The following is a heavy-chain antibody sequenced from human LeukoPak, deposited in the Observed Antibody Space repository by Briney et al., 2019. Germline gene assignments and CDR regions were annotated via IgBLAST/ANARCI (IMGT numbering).Heavy chain of an antibody. Sequence: RPSETLSLTCTVSGGSISSYYWSWIRQPPGKGLEWIGYIYYSGSTNYNPSLKSRVTISVDTSKNQFPLKLSSVTAADTAVYYCAREGVYCSSTSCSRYHNWFDPWGQGTLVAVSS. D-gene: IGHD2-2*01. CDR1: GGSISSYY. J-gene: IGHJ5*02. CDR2: IYYSGST. CDR3: AREGVYCSSTSCSRYHNWFDP. V-gene: IGHV4-59*01.